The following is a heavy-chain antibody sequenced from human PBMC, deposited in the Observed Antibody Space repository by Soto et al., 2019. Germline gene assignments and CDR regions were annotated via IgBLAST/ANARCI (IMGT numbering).Heavy chain of an antibody. CDR2: ISGGSSVT. CDR3: AKVLSKNYYYPFDF. CDR1: GFTFSDYA. D-gene: IGHD3-10*01. V-gene: IGHV3-23*01. J-gene: IGHJ4*02. Sequence: GASLRPSCTASGFTFSDYAMAWVREAPGKGLEWVSTISGGSSVTYYGDSVKGRFTISRDNAKKTLFLQLNRLSAEGTATYYCAKVLSKNYYYPFDFWGQGTQVTTYS.